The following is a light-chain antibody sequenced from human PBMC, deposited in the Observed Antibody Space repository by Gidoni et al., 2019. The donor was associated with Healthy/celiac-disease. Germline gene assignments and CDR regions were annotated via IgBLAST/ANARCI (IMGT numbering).Light chain of an antibody. V-gene: IGKV1-39*01. CDR3: HQNYSTPPAVVYT. J-gene: IGKJ2*01. CDR2: AAS. CDR1: QSISSY. Sequence: IQMTQSQSSLPASVGDRVTITCRASQSISSYLNWYQQKPGKATKLLIYAASSLQSGVPSRFSGSGSGTDFTLTISSLLPEDFATYYCHQNYSTPPAVVYTFXQXTKLEIK.